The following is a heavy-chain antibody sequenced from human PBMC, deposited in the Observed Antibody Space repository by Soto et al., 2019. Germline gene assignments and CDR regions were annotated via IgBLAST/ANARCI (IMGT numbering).Heavy chain of an antibody. CDR3: ARGEGSYYDSYYYGMDV. CDR1: GGTFSSYA. J-gene: IGHJ6*02. V-gene: IGHV1-69*06. Sequence: SVKVSCKASGGTFSSYAISWVRQAPGQGLEWMGGIIPIFGTANYAQKFQGRVTITADKSTSTAYMELSSLRSEDTAVYYCARGEGSYYDSYYYGMDVWGQGTPVTVSS. CDR2: IIPIFGTA. D-gene: IGHD1-26*01.